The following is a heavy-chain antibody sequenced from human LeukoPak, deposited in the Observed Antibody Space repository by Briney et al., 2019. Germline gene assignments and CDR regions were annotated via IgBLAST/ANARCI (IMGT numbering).Heavy chain of an antibody. Sequence: PGRSLRLSCAGSGFTFSNYALHWVRQAPGKGLEWVSSISSSSSYIYYADSVKGRFTISRDNAKNSLYLQMNSLRAEDTAVYYCARGYTLRDGMDVWGQGTTVTVSS. CDR3: ARGYTLRDGMDV. D-gene: IGHD2-2*02. CDR1: GFTFSNYA. CDR2: ISSSSSYI. V-gene: IGHV3-21*01. J-gene: IGHJ6*02.